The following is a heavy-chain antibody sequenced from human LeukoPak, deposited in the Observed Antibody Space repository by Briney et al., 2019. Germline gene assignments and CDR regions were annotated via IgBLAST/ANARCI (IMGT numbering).Heavy chain of an antibody. CDR1: GFTFSSYG. CDR3: AKLLVPAARMYNWFDP. V-gene: IGHV3-30*02. D-gene: IGHD2-2*01. Sequence: GGSLRLSCAASGFTFSSYGMHWVRQAPGKGLEGVAFIRYDGSNKYYADSVKGRFTISRDNSKNTLYLQMNSLRAEDTAVYYCAKLLVPAARMYNWFDPWGQGTLVTVSS. J-gene: IGHJ5*02. CDR2: IRYDGSNK.